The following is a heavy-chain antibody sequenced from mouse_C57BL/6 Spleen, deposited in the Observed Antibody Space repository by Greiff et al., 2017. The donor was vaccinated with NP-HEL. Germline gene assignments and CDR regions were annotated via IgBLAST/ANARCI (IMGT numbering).Heavy chain of an antibody. V-gene: IGHV1-81*01. CDR3: TTADFSLAY. CDR1: GYTFTSYG. CDR2: IYPRSGNT. Sequence: QVQLKQSGAELARPGASVKLSCKASGYTFTSYGISWVKQRSGQGLEWIGEIYPRSGNTYYNEKFKGKATQTADKSYSTAYIELRSPTSDDSAVYFDTTADFSLAYLGQGTSVTVSS. D-gene: IGHD6-2*01. J-gene: IGHJ4*01.